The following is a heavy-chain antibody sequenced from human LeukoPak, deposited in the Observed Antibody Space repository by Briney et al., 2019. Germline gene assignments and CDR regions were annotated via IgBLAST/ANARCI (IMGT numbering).Heavy chain of an antibody. D-gene: IGHD2-15*01. CDR2: FDPEDGET. Sequence: ASVKVSCKVSGYTLTELSMHWVRQAPGEGLERMGGFDPEDGETIYAQKFQGRVTMTEDTSTDTAYMELSSLRSEDTAVYYCATVQGYSDAFDIWGQGTMVTVSS. V-gene: IGHV1-24*01. CDR1: GYTLTELS. J-gene: IGHJ3*02. CDR3: ATVQGYSDAFDI.